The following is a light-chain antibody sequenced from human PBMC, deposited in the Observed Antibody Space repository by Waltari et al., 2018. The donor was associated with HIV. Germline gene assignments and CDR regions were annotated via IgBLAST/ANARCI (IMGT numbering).Light chain of an antibody. Sequence: QSALTQPPSVSGSLGQSVTISCTGTSSDIGAYNRVSWYQQSPGTAPKLRLYEVTHRPSGVPVRFSVSKSGNTASLTISGLQADDEADYYCSSYTTSSTWVFGGGTKLTVL. V-gene: IGLV2-18*02. CDR1: SSDIGAYNR. CDR3: SSYTTSSTWV. CDR2: EVT. J-gene: IGLJ3*02.